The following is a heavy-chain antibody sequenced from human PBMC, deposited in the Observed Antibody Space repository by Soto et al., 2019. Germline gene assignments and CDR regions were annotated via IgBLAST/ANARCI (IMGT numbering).Heavy chain of an antibody. D-gene: IGHD2-2*01. CDR1: GGTFSSYA. J-gene: IGHJ4*02. Sequence: QVQLVQSGAEVKKPGSSVKVSCKASGGTFSSYAISWVRQAPGQGLEWMGGIIPIFGTANYAQKFQGRVTIPAEQSKSTAQKELSSLRSEDTAVYYCARDCSSTRCRNPFDYWGQGTLVTVSS. CDR2: IIPIFGTA. V-gene: IGHV1-69*01. CDR3: ARDCSSTRCRNPFDY.